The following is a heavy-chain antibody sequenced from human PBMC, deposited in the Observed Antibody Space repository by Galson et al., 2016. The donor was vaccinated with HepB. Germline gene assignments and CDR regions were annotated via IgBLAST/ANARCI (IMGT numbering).Heavy chain of an antibody. V-gene: IGHV1-18*01. Sequence: SVKVSCKASGFNFNTHGFNWVRQAPGQGLEWMGWINAYSGKTNSAQGFQGRVIMTTDPSASTAYMDERSLTSDDKAVYFCSSSIGWELPFDCGQGTLVTVSS. CDR3: SSSIGWELPFD. CDR1: GFNFNTHG. CDR2: INAYSGKT. D-gene: IGHD2-15*01. J-gene: IGHJ4*02.